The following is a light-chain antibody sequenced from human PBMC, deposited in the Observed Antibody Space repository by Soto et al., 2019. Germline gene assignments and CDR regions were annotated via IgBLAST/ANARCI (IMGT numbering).Light chain of an antibody. J-gene: IGLJ1*01. Sequence: QAARTQPASVSGSPGQSITISCTGTSSDIGSYNRVSWYQQPPGTAPKLIIYEVNNRPSGVPDRFSGSKSGNTASLTISGLQAEDEADYYCNSFTTSSTYVFGTGTKVTV. CDR2: EVN. V-gene: IGLV2-18*02. CDR1: SSDIGSYNR. CDR3: NSFTTSSTYV.